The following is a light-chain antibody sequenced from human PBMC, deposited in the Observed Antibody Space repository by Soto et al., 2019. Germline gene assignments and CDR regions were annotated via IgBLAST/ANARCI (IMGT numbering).Light chain of an antibody. CDR2: AAS. CDR1: QSVSSY. J-gene: IGKJ1*01. CDR3: QHYNSYSEA. Sequence: DIPMTQSPSSLSPSVGDRVSITCRASQSVSSYLNWYQQKPGKAPKLLIYAASTLQSGVPLRFSGSGSGTEFTLTISSLQPDDFATYYCQHYNSYSEAFGQGTKVDIK. V-gene: IGKV1-5*01.